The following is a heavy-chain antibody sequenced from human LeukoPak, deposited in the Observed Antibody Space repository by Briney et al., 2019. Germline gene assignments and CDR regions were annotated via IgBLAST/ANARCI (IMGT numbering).Heavy chain of an antibody. D-gene: IGHD6-13*01. CDR1: GFAFSSYA. CDR2: ISYDGSNE. CDR3: ARDLIAAAGR. V-gene: IGHV3-30-3*01. J-gene: IGHJ4*02. Sequence: GGSLRLSCAASGFAFSSYAMHWVRQAPGKGLEWVAVISYDGSNEYYADSVKGRFTISRDNSKNTLYLQMNSLRAEDTAVYYCARDLIAAAGRWGQGTLVTVSS.